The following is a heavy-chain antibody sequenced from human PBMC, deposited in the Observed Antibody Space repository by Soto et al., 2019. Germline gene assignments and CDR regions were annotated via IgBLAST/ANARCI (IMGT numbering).Heavy chain of an antibody. D-gene: IGHD3-10*01. J-gene: IGHJ5*02. CDR3: ARGQFYGSGSYFANWFDP. CDR2: IYYSGST. CDR1: GGSINSGDYY. V-gene: IGHV4-30-4*01. Sequence: SETLSLTCTVSGGSINSGDYYWSWIRQPPGKGLEWIGNIYYSGSTNYNPSLKSRVTISVDTSKNQFSLNLSSVTAADTAVFFCARGQFYGSGSYFANWFDPWGQGTMVTVYS.